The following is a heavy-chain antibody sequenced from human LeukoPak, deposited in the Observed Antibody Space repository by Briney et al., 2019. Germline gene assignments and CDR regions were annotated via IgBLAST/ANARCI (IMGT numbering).Heavy chain of an antibody. V-gene: IGHV4-34*01. D-gene: IGHD1-20*01. J-gene: IGHJ4*02. CDR3: ARGVIGTTTLQDF. CDR2: INHRGST. CDR1: GGSFSGY. Sequence: PSETLSLTCAVYGGSFSGYWNWIRQPPGKGLEWIGEINHRGSTNYNPSLKSRVTLSVDTSKKQFFLRLTSVTAADTAVYYCARGVIGTTTLQDFWGQETLVTVSS.